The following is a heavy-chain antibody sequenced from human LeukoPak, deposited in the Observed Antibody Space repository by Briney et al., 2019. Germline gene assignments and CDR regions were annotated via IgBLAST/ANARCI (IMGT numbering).Heavy chain of an antibody. CDR3: ARENWGMDV. D-gene: IGHD7-27*01. Sequence: SETLSLTCTVSGGSISSSSYYWGWIRQPPGKGLEWIGSIYYSGSTYYNPSLKSRVTISVDTSKNQFSLKLSSVTAADTAVYYCARENWGMDVWGKGTTVTVSS. V-gene: IGHV4-39*07. CDR1: GGSISSSSYY. CDR2: IYYSGST. J-gene: IGHJ6*03.